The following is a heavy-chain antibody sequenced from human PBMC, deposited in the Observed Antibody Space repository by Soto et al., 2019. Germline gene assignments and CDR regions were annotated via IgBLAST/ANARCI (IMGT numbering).Heavy chain of an antibody. D-gene: IGHD6-6*01. CDR2: ISGSDDST. CDR3: AKRSSSFTFDY. Sequence: EVQLLESGGGLVQPGESLRLSCAASGFTFSSYAMSWVRQAPGKGLEWVSVISGSDDSTYYADSVKGRFTISRENSKNTLYLQMNSRRAEDTAVYYCAKRSSSFTFDYWGQGTLVTVS. J-gene: IGHJ4*02. V-gene: IGHV3-23*01. CDR1: GFTFSSYA.